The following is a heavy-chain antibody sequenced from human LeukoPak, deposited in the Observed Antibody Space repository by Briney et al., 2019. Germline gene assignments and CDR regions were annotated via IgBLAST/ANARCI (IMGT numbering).Heavy chain of an antibody. V-gene: IGHV3-43*02. J-gene: IGHJ4*02. CDR3: AKGGHKSWRGGIAAAGPFDY. CDR2: ISWDGGST. D-gene: IGHD6-13*01. CDR1: GFTFDNYA. Sequence: GGSLRLSCAASGFTFDNYAMHWVRQAPGKGLEWVSLISWDGGSTYYADSVKGRFTISRDNSKNFLYLQMNSLRTEDTALYYCAKGGHKSWRGGIAAAGPFDYWGQGTLVTVSS.